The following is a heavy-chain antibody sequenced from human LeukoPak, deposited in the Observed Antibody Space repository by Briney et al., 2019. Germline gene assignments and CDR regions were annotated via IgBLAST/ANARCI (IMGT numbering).Heavy chain of an antibody. J-gene: IGHJ6*03. Sequence: SETLSLTCAVYGGSFSGYYWSWIRQPPGKGLEWIGEINHSGSTNYNPSLKSRVTISVDTSKNQFSLKLSSVTAADTAVYYCARESVELRYFDWLSTAAFYYYYMDVWGKGTTVTISS. V-gene: IGHV4-34*01. CDR1: GGSFSGYY. CDR2: INHSGST. D-gene: IGHD3-9*01. CDR3: ARESVELRYFDWLSTAAFYYYYMDV.